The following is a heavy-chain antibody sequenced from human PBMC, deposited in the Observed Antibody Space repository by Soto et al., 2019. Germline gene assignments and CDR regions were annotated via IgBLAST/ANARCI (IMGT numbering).Heavy chain of an antibody. CDR3: ARDLSCSGGSCQSYDYDYGMDV. D-gene: IGHD2-15*01. CDR2: IWYDGSNK. J-gene: IGHJ6*02. Sequence: QVQLVESGGGVVQPGRSLRLSCAASGFTFSSYGMHWVRQAPGKGLEWVAVIWYDGSNKYYADSVKGRFTISRDNSKNTFYRQMNNLIAEDTAGYYCARDLSCSGGSCQSYDYDYGMDVWGQGTTVTVSS. CDR1: GFTFSSYG. V-gene: IGHV3-33*01.